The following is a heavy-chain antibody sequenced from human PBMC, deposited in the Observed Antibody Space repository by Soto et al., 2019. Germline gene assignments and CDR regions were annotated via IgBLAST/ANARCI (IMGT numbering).Heavy chain of an antibody. Sequence: SETLSLTCTVSGGSISSYYWSWIRQPAGKGLEWIGRIYTSGSTNYNPSLKSRVTMSVDTSKSQFSLKLSSVTAADTAVYYCARGVDYYDSSGSSAEYFQHWGQGTLVTVSS. V-gene: IGHV4-4*07. CDR1: GGSISSYY. D-gene: IGHD3-22*01. J-gene: IGHJ1*01. CDR2: IYTSGST. CDR3: ARGVDYYDSSGSSAEYFQH.